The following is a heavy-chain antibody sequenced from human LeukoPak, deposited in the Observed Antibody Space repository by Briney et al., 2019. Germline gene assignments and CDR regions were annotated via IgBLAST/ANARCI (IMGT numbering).Heavy chain of an antibody. V-gene: IGHV4-38-2*02. CDR1: GYSISSGYY. D-gene: IGHD3-3*01. CDR3: ASGGPTIFGVVKKLYFDY. CDR2: IYHSGST. Sequence: PSETLSLTCTVSGYSISSGYYWGWIRQPPGKGLEWIGSIYHSGSTYYNSSLKSRVTISVDTSKNQFSLKLSSVTAADTAVYYCASGGPTIFGVVKKLYFDYWGQGTLVTVSS. J-gene: IGHJ4*02.